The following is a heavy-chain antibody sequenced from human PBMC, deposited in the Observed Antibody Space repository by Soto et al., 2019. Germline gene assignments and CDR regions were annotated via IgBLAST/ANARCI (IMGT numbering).Heavy chain of an antibody. Sequence: PGESLKISCKGSGFIFTNSLITWVRQKPGKGLEWMGRIAPGDSHTYYSPSLQGHVTISADKSISTAYLQWSSLQASDTGIYYRARQPPGKLDVWGQGTTVTVSS. J-gene: IGHJ6*02. CDR3: ARQPPGKLDV. D-gene: IGHD1-1*01. CDR1: GFIFTNSL. CDR2: IAPGDSHT. V-gene: IGHV5-10-1*01.